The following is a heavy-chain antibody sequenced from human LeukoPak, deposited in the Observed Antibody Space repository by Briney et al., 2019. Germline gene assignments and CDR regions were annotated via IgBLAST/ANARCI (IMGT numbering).Heavy chain of an antibody. Sequence: GRSLRLSCAASGFTFSSYGMHWVRQAPGKGLEWVAVISYDGSNKYYADSVKGRFTISRDNSKNSLYLQMNSLRAEDTAVYYCARYRHLGYWGQGTLVTVSS. CDR2: ISYDGSNK. CDR3: ARYRHLGY. J-gene: IGHJ4*02. CDR1: GFTFSSYG. V-gene: IGHV3-30*03.